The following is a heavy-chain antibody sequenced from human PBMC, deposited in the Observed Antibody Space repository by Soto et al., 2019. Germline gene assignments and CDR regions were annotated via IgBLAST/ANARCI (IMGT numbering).Heavy chain of an antibody. CDR2: IIPIFGTA. V-gene: IGHV1-69*01. D-gene: IGHD5-12*01. CDR1: GGTFSSYA. Sequence: QVQLVQSGAEVKKPGSSVKVSCKASGGTFSSYAISWVRQAPGQGLEWMGGIIPIFGTANYAQKFQGRVTITADESTRTAYMELSSLRSEDTAVYYCARDIIYSGYDRPGEYYYYYGMDVWGQGTTVTVSS. J-gene: IGHJ6*02. CDR3: ARDIIYSGYDRPGEYYYYYGMDV.